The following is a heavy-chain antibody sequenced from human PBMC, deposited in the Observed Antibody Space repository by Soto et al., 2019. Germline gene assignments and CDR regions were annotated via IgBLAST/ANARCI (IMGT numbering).Heavy chain of an antibody. D-gene: IGHD3-22*01. CDR2: ISGSGGST. V-gene: IGHV3-23*01. J-gene: IGHJ4*02. CDR3: AKGPEKYYYDSSGYYEFDY. Sequence: EVQLLESGGGLVQPGGSLRLSCAASGFTFSSYAMSWVRQAPGKGLEWVSAISGSGGSTYYADSVKGRFTISRDNSKNPLYLQMNSLRAEDTAVYYCAKGPEKYYYDSSGYYEFDYWGQGPLVTVAA. CDR1: GFTFSSYA.